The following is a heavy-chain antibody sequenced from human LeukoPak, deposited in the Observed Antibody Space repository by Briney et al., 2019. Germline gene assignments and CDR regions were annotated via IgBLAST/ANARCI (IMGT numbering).Heavy chain of an antibody. D-gene: IGHD2-2*02. CDR2: ISAYNGNT. CDR3: ARAPKVFCSSTSCYTILHYYYYYYMDV. Sequence: ASVTVSCKASGYTFTSYGISWVRQAPGQGLEWMGWISAYNGNTNYAQKLQGRVTMTTDTSTSTAYMELRSLRSDDTAVYYCARAPKVFCSSTSCYTILHYYYYYYMDVWGKGTTVTVSS. V-gene: IGHV1-18*01. J-gene: IGHJ6*03. CDR1: GYTFTSYG.